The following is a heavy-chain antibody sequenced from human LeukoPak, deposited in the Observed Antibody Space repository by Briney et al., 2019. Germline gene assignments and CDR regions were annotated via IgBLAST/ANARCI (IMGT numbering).Heavy chain of an antibody. CDR3: AKDHGVAVTGMYY. V-gene: IGHV3-23*01. Sequence: GGSLRLSCAASGFTFTSFTMSWVRQTPGKGQEWVSSISGTGGNTYYADSVKGRFTISRDNSRKTLYLQMNSLRAEDTAVYYCAKDHGVAVTGMYYWGQGTLVTVSS. CDR2: ISGTGGNT. D-gene: IGHD6-19*01. J-gene: IGHJ4*02. CDR1: GFTFTSFT.